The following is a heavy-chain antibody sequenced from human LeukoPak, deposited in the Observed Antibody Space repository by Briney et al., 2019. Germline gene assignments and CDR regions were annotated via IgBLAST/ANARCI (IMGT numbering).Heavy chain of an antibody. V-gene: IGHV3-15*07. CDR1: GFTFSSYS. J-gene: IGHJ3*02. D-gene: IGHD1-1*01. CDR2: IKSKTDGGTT. CDR3: PTSDNPSLTDI. Sequence: PGGSLRLSCAASGFTFSSYSMNWVRQAPGKGLEWVGRIKSKTDGGTTDYAAPVKGRFTISRDDSKNTVYLQMDSLKAEDTAVYYCPTSDNPSLTDIWGQGTMVTVSS.